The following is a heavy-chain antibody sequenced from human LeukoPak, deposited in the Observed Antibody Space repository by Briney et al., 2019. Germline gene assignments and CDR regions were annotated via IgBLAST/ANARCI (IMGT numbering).Heavy chain of an antibody. CDR1: GLIFSSDS. V-gene: IGHV3-48*01. J-gene: IGHJ4*02. CDR2: ISGSSGVI. CDR3: ARGSVDLRSGWYWLY. D-gene: IGHD6-19*01. Sequence: PGGVLRLSRAPPGLIFSSDSMNWVRQGPGRGLEWVSFISGSSGVIYYADSVKGRFTISRDNAKNSLYLQMNSLRAEDTAVYYCARGSVDLRSGWYWLYWGQGSLVTVSS.